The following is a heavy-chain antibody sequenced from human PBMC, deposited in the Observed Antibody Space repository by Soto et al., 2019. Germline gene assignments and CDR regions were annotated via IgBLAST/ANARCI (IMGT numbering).Heavy chain of an antibody. CDR1: GFAFSDYA. V-gene: IGHV3-23*01. CDR3: AKGRTFFDF. D-gene: IGHD3-16*01. CDR2: ISDGDGAT. J-gene: IGHJ4*02. Sequence: EVHLLESGGGLVQPGGSLRLSCAASGFAFSDYAMTWVRQAPGKGLEWVSDISDGDGATHYAASVTGGFTISRDDSKSTLYLQMYSLRGEDAAVYYCAKGRTFFDFWGQVTLVTFSS.